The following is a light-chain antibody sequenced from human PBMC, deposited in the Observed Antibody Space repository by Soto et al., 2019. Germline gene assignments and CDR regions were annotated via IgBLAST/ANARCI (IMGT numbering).Light chain of an antibody. CDR3: QQYDNSSPN. CDR2: DAS. J-gene: IGKJ2*01. V-gene: IGKV1-5*01. CDR1: QNISVW. Sequence: DIQMTQSPSTLSASVGDGVTITCRASQNISVWLAWYQQRPGKAPKFLMYDASSLETGVPSRFSGSGSGTEFTLTIRSLQPDDSATYYCQQYDNSSPNFGQGTKLEIK.